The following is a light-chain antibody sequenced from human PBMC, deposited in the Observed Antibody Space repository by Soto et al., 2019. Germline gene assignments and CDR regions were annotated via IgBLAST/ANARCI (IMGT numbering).Light chain of an antibody. CDR3: QQRSNWPT. CDR2: DAS. J-gene: IGKJ3*01. CDR1: QSVTSN. Sequence: EIVMTQSPATLSLSPVERSTLSCRASQSVTSNLAWYQQKPGQAPRLLIYDASNRATGIPARFSGSGSGTDFTLTISSLEPEDFAVYYCQQRSNWPTFGPGTKVDIK. V-gene: IGKV3-11*01.